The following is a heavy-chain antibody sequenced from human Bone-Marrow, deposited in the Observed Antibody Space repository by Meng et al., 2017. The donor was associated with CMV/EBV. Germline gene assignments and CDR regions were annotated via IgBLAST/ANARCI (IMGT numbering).Heavy chain of an antibody. D-gene: IGHD6-6*01. Sequence: SVKVSCKASGYTFTSYAISWVRQAPGQGLEWMGGIIPIFGTANYAQKFQGRVTITTDESTSTAYMELSSLRSEDTAVYYCASGVVYSSLNYWGQGTLVTVSS. CDR2: IIPIFGTA. CDR3: ASGVVYSSLNY. V-gene: IGHV1-69*05. CDR1: GYTFTSYA. J-gene: IGHJ4*02.